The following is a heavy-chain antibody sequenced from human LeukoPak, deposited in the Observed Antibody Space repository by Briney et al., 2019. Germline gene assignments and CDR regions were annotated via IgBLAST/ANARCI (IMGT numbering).Heavy chain of an antibody. V-gene: IGHV2-5*02. D-gene: IGHD3-10*01. J-gene: IGHJ4*02. CDR1: GFSLASSGVG. Sequence: SGPTLVNPTQTLTLTCTFSGFSLASSGVGVGWLRQPPGKALEWLALIYWDDDQRYNPSLKTRVTITKDTSKNQVVLSMTDVDPADTGTYCARRGSNLIYWNGAETYRYFFDYWGQGTPVTVSS. CDR3: ARRGSNLIYWNGAETYRYFFDY. CDR2: IYWDDDQ.